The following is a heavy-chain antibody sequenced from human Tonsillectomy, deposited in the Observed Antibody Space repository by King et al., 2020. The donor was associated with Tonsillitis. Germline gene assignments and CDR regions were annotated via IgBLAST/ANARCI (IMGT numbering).Heavy chain of an antibody. D-gene: IGHD1-26*01. CDR1: GYTFTGYY. J-gene: IGHJ4*02. CDR3: ARVRYLLGGSYYY. Sequence: QLVQSGAEVKKPGASVKVSCKASGYTFTGYYMHWVRQAPGQGLEWMGWINPNSSSTNYAQKFQGRVTMTRDTSISTAYMELSRLRSDDTAVYYCARVRYLLGGSYYYWGQGTLVTVSS. CDR2: INPNSSST. V-gene: IGHV1-2*02.